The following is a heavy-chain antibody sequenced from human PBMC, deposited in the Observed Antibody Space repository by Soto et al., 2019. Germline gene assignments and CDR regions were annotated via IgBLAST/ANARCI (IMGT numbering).Heavy chain of an antibody. V-gene: IGHV1-46*03. J-gene: IGHJ4*02. CDR2: INPGGGST. CDR1: GYTFTNYH. D-gene: IGHD3-3*01. CDR3: VRNSYFFGSDY. Sequence: QVQLVQSGAEVKKPGASVKVSCKASGYTFTNYHIHWVRQAPGQGLEWIGKINPGGGSTSYAQKFQGSVTVTRATSTSTVYMELSSLRSEDTAVYYCVRNSYFFGSDYWGQGTLVTVSS.